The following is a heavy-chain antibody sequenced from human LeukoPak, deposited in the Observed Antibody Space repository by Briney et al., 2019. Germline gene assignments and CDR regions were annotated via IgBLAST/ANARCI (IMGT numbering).Heavy chain of an antibody. CDR1: GFTFNSYA. V-gene: IGHV3-74*03. D-gene: IGHD3-10*02. J-gene: IGHJ6*02. CDR3: TRDLRMDYYYVDYYYYGMDV. CDR2: INSDGTSL. Sequence: GRSLRLSCAASGFTFNSYAIHWVRQAPGKGLVWVSRINSDGTSLTYADSVKGRFTVSRDNAKNTLYLQMNSLRAEDTAVYYCTRDLRMDYYYVDYYYYGMDVWGQGTTVTVSS.